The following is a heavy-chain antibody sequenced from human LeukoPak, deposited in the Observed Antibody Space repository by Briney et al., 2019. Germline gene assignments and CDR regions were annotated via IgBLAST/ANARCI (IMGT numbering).Heavy chain of an antibody. D-gene: IGHD3-10*01. CDR2: IYHSGSA. Sequence: PSETLSLTCAVYGGSISSGGYSWSWIRQPPGKGLEWIGYIYHSGSAYYNPSLKSRVTISVDRSKNQFSLKLSSVTAADTAVYYCAREGYYGSGSYDYWGQGTLVTVSS. V-gene: IGHV4-30-2*01. CDR3: AREGYYGSGSYDY. CDR1: GGSISSGGYS. J-gene: IGHJ4*02.